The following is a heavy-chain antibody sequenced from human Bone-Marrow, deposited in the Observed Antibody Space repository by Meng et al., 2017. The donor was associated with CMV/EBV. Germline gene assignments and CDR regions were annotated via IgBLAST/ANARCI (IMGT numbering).Heavy chain of an antibody. CDR1: GYTFTSYG. J-gene: IGHJ6*02. V-gene: IGHV1-69*04. CDR3: AEGSSSSGRYYYYGMDV. CDR2: IIPILGIA. Sequence: SVKVSCKASGYTFTSYGINWVRQAPGQGLEWMGRIIPILGIANYAQKFQGRVTITADKSTSTAYMELSSLRSEDTAVYYCAEGSSSSGRYYYYGMDVWGQGTTVTVSS. D-gene: IGHD6-6*01.